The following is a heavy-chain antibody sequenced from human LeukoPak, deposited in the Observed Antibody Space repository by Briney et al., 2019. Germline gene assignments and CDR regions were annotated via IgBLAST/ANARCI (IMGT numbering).Heavy chain of an antibody. CDR3: ARGAGLWLQTRPYYYYMDV. CDR2: INHSGST. Sequence: SETLSLTCAVYGGSFSGYYWSWIRQPPGKGLEWIGEINHSGSTNYNPSLKSRVTISVDTSKNQFSLKLSSVTAADTAVYYCARGAGLWLQTRPYYYYMDVWGKGTTVIVSS. V-gene: IGHV4-34*01. J-gene: IGHJ6*03. D-gene: IGHD5-18*01. CDR1: GGSFSGYY.